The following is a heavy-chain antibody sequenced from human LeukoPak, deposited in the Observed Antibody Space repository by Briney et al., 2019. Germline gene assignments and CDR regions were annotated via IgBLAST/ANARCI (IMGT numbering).Heavy chain of an antibody. V-gene: IGHV4-59*12. CDR2: IYYSGSN. CDR3: ARDGVYGSGSYFDWYFDL. CDR1: GVSISSYY. J-gene: IGHJ2*01. D-gene: IGHD3-10*01. Sequence: SETLSLTCTVSGVSISSYYWSWIRQPPGKGLEWIGYIYYSGSNNYNPSLKSRVTMSVDTSKNQSSLKLSSVTAADTAVYYCARDGVYGSGSYFDWYFDLWGRGTLVTVSS.